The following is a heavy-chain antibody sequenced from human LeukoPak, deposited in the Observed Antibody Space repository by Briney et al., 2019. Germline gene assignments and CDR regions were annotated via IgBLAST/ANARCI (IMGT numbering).Heavy chain of an antibody. CDR2: VYSGGST. Sequence: GGSLRLSCAASGLTVSSSFLSWVRQAPGKGLEWVSIVYSGGSTFYADSVSGRFTVSRDNSKNTMYLQMNSLRAEDTAVYYCARDQLIYASGRVPSYLHYGMDVWGQGTTVTVSS. J-gene: IGHJ6*02. CDR1: GLTVSSSF. V-gene: IGHV3-66*01. D-gene: IGHD3-10*01. CDR3: ARDQLIYASGRVPSYLHYGMDV.